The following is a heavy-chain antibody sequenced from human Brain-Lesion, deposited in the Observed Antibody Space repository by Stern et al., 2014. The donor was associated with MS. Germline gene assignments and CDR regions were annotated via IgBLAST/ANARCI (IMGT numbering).Heavy chain of an antibody. CDR3: ARDITGSSAYFAY. D-gene: IGHD1-14*01. V-gene: IGHV3-9*01. Sequence: VQLVESGGDLVQPGRSLRLSCAAFGFTFDDYAMHWVRPAPGKGLEWAAGFSWNSGSIGYADSVKGRFTTSRDNAYSSLYLQMNSLRPEDTALYYCARDITGSSAYFAYWGQGTLVTVSS. J-gene: IGHJ4*02. CDR1: GFTFDDYA. CDR2: FSWNSGSI.